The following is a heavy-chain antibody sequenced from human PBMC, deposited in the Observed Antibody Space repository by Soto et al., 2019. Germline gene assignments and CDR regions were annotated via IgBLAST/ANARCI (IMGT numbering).Heavy chain of an antibody. CDR1: GDSISNCYYT. D-gene: IGHD3-10*01. V-gene: IGHV4-30-4*01. CDR3: ARWPRGDKVYY. J-gene: IGHJ4*02. CDR2: IYNSVNT. Sequence: QVQLQESGPGLVEPSQTLSLTCTVSGDSISNCYYTWSWIRQPPGKDLEWIGHIYNSVNTYSNPSLKSRVTISADTSKNLFSLKLSSGTSADTAVYYCARWPRGDKVYYWGLGTLFTVSS.